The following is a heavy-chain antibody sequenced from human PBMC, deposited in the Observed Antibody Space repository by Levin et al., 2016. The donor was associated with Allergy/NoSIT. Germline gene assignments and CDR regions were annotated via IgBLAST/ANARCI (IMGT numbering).Heavy chain of an antibody. CDR1: GFNFSDSY. J-gene: IGHJ4*02. CDR3: ARDTVLEFGEVPQRFDL. V-gene: IGHV3-11*05. D-gene: IGHD3-10*01. Sequence: GESLKISCAASGFNFSDSYMSWIRQAPGRGLEWISYISTKSTYTNYADSVKGRFTISRDNAKNSFYLQMNSLGVEDSAMYYCARDTVLEFGEVPQRFDLWGQGALVTVSA. CDR2: ISTKSTYT.